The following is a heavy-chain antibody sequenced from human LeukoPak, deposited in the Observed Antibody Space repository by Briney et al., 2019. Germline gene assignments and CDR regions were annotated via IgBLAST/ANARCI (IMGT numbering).Heavy chain of an antibody. J-gene: IGHJ4*02. Sequence: GGSLRLSCAASGFTFSSYWMHWVRQGPGKGLEWVAVMAHDGSNIYYAGSVQGRFTISRDDSKDTLYLQMNSLRLEDTAVYYCARASDRMYDEFWEGYFSSFDFWGQGTLVTVSS. D-gene: IGHD3-3*01. V-gene: IGHV3-30-3*01. CDR2: MAHDGSNI. CDR3: ARASDRMYDEFWEGYFSSFDF. CDR1: GFTFSSYW.